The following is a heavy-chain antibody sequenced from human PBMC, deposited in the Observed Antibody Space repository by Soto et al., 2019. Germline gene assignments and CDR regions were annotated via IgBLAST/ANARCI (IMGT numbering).Heavy chain of an antibody. CDR2: INHSGST. V-gene: IGHV4-34*01. CDR1: GGSFSGCY. Sequence: SDTLSLTCAVYGGSFSGCYWSWIRQPPGKGLEWIGEINHSGSTNYNPSLKSRLTISVDTSKNQFSLKLSSVTAADTAVYYCARSAQDSSNGVCYLGYFDYWGQGTLVTVSS. J-gene: IGHJ4*02. CDR3: ARSAQDSSNGVCYLGYFDY. D-gene: IGHD2-8*01.